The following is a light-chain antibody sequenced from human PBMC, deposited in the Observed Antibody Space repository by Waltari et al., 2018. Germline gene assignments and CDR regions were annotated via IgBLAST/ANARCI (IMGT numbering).Light chain of an antibody. CDR1: SPQTRHPHA. V-gene: IGLV1-40*01. Sequence: QSVLTQPPSVSGAPGQRVTISCPGRSPQTRHPHALHLYQHVPGVAPKVLTYGDINRPSGVPDRFSASKSGTSASLAITGLQAEDEAYYYCQSYDSDVSGLVFGSGTKVTVL. J-gene: IGLJ1*01. CDR2: GDI. CDR3: QSYDSDVSGLV.